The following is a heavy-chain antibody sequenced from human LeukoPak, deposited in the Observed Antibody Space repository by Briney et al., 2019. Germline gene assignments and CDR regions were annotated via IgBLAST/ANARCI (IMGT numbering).Heavy chain of an antibody. V-gene: IGHV5-51*01. J-gene: IGHJ6*02. CDR1: GYSFTSYW. D-gene: IGHD5-18*01. CDR3: ARVDTAMTLDYYGMDV. Sequence: GESLKISCKGSGYSFTSYWIGWVRQMPGKGLEWMGIIYPGDSDTRYSPSFQGQVTISADKSTSTAYLQWSSLKASDTAMYYCARVDTAMTLDYYGMDVWGQGTTVTVSS. CDR2: IYPGDSDT.